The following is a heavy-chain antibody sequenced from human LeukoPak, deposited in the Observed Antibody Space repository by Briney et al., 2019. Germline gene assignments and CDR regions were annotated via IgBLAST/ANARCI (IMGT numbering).Heavy chain of an antibody. J-gene: IGHJ3*02. CDR1: GGSISSYY. D-gene: IGHD5-18*01. CDR3: ARGHPGSYSYGYLFWAFDI. CDR2: IYYSGST. V-gene: IGHV4-59*01. Sequence: SETLSLTCTVSGGSISSYYWSWIRQPPGKGLEWIGYIYYSGSTNYNPSLKSRVTISVDTSKNQFSLKLSSVTAADTAVYYCARGHPGSYSYGYLFWAFDIWGQGTMVTASS.